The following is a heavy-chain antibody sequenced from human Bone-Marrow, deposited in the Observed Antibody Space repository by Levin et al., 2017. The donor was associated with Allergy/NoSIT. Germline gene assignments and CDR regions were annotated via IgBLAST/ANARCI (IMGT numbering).Heavy chain of an antibody. CDR1: GFTFGHYA. V-gene: IGHV3-23*01. D-gene: IGHD2-21*02. J-gene: IGHJ4*02. CDR2: LSGTGDST. CDR3: AKTLNSNYCGGDCYPIDY. Sequence: GESLKISCEASGFTFGHYAMNWVRQAPGKGLVWLSALSGTGDSTYYADSVKGRFTVSRDNSKNTLYLQMNSLRADDTAVYYCAKTLNSNYCGGDCYPIDYWGQGTLVTVSS.